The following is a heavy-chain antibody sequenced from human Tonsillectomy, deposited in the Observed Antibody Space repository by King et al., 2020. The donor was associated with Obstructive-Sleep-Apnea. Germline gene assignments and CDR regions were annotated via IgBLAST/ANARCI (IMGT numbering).Heavy chain of an antibody. CDR3: AKDRKVIQLLLGIDY. CDR2: ISCDGSYK. J-gene: IGHJ4*02. Sequence: QLVQSGGGVVQPGRSLRLSCAASKFTFNNYDMHWVRQAPGKGLEWVAVISCDGSYKYYADSVKGRFTISSDNSKNTVYLQMNSLRAEDTAVYYCAKDRKVIQLLLGIDYWGQGALVTVSS. D-gene: IGHD5-18*01. V-gene: IGHV3-30*18. CDR1: KFTFNNYD.